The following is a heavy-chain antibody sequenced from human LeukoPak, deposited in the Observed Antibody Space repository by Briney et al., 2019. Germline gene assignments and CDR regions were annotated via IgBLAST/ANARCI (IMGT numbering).Heavy chain of an antibody. V-gene: IGHV1-8*01. J-gene: IGHJ4*02. D-gene: IGHD2-2*01. CDR2: MNPNSGNT. CDR3: ARSYCSSISCRFDY. Sequence: ASVKVSCKASGYTFTSYDINWVRQATGQGLEWMGWMNPNSGNTGYAQKLQGRVTMTRNTSISTAYMELSSLRPEDTAVYYCARSYCSSISCRFDYWGQGTLVTVSS. CDR1: GYTFTSYD.